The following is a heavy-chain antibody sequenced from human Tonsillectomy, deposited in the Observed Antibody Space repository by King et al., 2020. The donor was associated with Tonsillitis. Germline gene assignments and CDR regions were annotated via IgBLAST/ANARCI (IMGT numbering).Heavy chain of an antibody. D-gene: IGHD4-23*01. CDR3: TSPAKVVTHNYYYYMDV. V-gene: IGHV3-49*04. Sequence: VQLVESGGGLVQPGRSLRLSCTASGFTFGDYAMSWVRQAPGKGLEWVGFIRSKAYGGTTEYAASVKGRFTISRDDSKSIAYLQMNSLKTEDTALYYCTSPAKVVTHNYYYYMDVWGKGTTVTVSS. CDR1: GFTFGDYA. CDR2: IRSKAYGGTT. J-gene: IGHJ6*03.